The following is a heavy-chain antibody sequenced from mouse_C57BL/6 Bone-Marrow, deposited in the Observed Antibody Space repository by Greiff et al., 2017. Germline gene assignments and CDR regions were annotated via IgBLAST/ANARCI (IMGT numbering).Heavy chain of an antibody. D-gene: IGHD1-1*01. CDR3: TTCYYEGFAY. CDR2: IDPENGDT. CDR1: GFNIKDDY. Sequence: EVQLQESGAELVRPGASVKLSCTASGFNIKDDYMHWVKQRPEQGLEWIGWIDPENGDTEYASKFQGKATIKADPSSNTAYLQLSSLTSEDTAVYYCTTCYYEGFAYWGQGTLVTVSA. J-gene: IGHJ3*01. V-gene: IGHV14-4*01.